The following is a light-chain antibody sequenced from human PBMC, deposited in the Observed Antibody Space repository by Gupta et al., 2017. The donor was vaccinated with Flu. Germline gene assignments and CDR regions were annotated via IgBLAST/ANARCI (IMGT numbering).Light chain of an antibody. CDR2: VNSDGSH. CDR1: SGYSNYA. Sequence: QLVLTQSPSASASLGASVKFTCTLNSGYSNYAIAWHQQQPGKGPRYLMKVNSDGSHSKGDGIPDRFSGSSSGAERYLTISRLKAEDEADYYGQTGDIGTYVVFGGGTKLTVL. CDR3: QTGDIGTYVV. J-gene: IGLJ2*01. V-gene: IGLV4-69*01.